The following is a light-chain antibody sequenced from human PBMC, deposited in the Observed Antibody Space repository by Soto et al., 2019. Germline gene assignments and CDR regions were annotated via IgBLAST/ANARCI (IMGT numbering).Light chain of an antibody. CDR1: SSDIGAYIY. V-gene: IGLV2-8*01. J-gene: IGLJ1*01. CDR3: SSYAGSNNFV. Sequence: QSVLTQPPSASGSPGQSVTISCTGTSSDIGAYIYVSWYQQHPGKATKLMISEVSRRPSGVPERFSGSKSGNTASLTVSGLQADEEAHYYCSSYAGSNNFVFGTGTKLTVL. CDR2: EVS.